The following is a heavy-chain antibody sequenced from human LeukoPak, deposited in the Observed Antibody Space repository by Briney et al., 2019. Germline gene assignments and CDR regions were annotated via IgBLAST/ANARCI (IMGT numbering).Heavy chain of an antibody. J-gene: IGHJ4*02. Sequence: PGGSLRLSCAVSGFTFSNYWMSWARQSPGKGLEWVANIYLDGSRAYYVDSVKGRLTISRDNSRNTVYMQMSSLRTEDTAVYYCARDPRGPTTYDSSARDSLDYWGQGTLVTVSS. V-gene: IGHV3-7*01. CDR1: GFTFSNYW. CDR3: ARDPRGPTTYDSSARDSLDY. CDR2: IYLDGSRA. D-gene: IGHD3-22*01.